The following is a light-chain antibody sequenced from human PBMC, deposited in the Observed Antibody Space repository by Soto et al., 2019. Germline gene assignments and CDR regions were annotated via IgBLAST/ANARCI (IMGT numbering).Light chain of an antibody. Sequence: ELTQPPLVSVAPGQTARIACGGNNIGSNSVSWYQQLPGTAPKLLIYDDNKRPSGIPDRFSGSKSGTSATLGITGFQTGDEADYYCGSWDSSLSAYVFGTGTKVTVL. CDR3: GSWDSSLSAYV. CDR2: DDN. J-gene: IGLJ1*01. V-gene: IGLV1-51*01. CDR1: NIGSNS.